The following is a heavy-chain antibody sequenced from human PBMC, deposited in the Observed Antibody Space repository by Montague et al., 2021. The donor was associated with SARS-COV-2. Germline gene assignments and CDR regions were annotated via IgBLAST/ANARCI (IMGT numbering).Heavy chain of an antibody. D-gene: IGHD2-8*01. J-gene: IGHJ6*02. CDR3: ARVARYCTNGVCQTYYYYGLDV. CDR2: IYYSGST. V-gene: IGHV4-59*01. Sequence: SETLSLTCTVSGGSISTYYWSWIRQPPGKGLEWIGYIYYSGSTNYNPSLKSRVTMSIDTSKNQFSLKLRSVTAADTAVYYCARVARYCTNGVCQTYYYYGLDVWGQGTTVTVSS. CDR1: GGSISTYY.